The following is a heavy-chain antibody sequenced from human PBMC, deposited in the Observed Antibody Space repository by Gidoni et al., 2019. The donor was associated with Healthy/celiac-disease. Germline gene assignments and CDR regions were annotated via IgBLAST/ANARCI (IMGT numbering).Heavy chain of an antibody. CDR3: ARAGGPRSYFQH. Sequence: QVQLQQWGAGLLKPSETLSLTCAVYGGSFSGYYWSWIRQPPGKGLEWIGEINHSGSTNYNPSLKSRVTISVDTSKNQFSLKLSSVTAADTAVYYCARAGGPRSYFQHWGQGTLVTVSS. V-gene: IGHV4-34*01. CDR2: INHSGST. J-gene: IGHJ1*01. D-gene: IGHD3-16*01. CDR1: GGSFSGYY.